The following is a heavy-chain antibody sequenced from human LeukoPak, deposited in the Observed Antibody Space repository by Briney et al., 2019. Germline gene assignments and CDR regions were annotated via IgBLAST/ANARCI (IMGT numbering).Heavy chain of an antibody. D-gene: IGHD3-16*01. CDR2: IYPSGST. CDR1: GGSISSYY. Sequence: SETLSLTCAVYGGSISSYYWSWIRQPAGKGLEWIGRIYPSGSTNYNPSLKSRVTMSVDTSKNQFSLKLSSVTAADTAVYYCAGGEERFWLDPWGQGTLVTVSS. V-gene: IGHV4-59*10. CDR3: AGGEERFWLDP. J-gene: IGHJ5*02.